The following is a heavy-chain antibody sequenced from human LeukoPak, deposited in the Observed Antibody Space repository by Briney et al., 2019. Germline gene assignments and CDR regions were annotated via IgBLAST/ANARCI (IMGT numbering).Heavy chain of an antibody. CDR3: AKSGIIQGYYFYYMDV. CDR2: ITSSSTYT. J-gene: IGHJ6*03. V-gene: IGHV3-21*04. CDR1: GFSFSSYN. Sequence: GGSLRLSCAASGFSFSSYNMNWVRQTPGKGLEWVSSITSSSTYTFYADSVKGRFTISRDNAKNSLYLQMNSLRAEDTALYYCAKSGIIQGYYFYYMDVWGKGTTVTISS. D-gene: IGHD5-18*01.